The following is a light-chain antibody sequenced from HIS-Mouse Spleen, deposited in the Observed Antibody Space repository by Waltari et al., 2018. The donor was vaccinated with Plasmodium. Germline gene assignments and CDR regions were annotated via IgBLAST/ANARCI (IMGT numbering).Light chain of an antibody. CDR1: SGHSSYA. J-gene: IGLJ2*01. Sequence: QLVLTQSPSASASLGASVKLTCTLSSGHSSYALASPQQQPEKGPRYLMKLNSDGSHSKGDGIPDRFSGSSSGAERYLTISSLQSEDEADYYCQTWGTGMGVFGGGTKLTVL. CDR3: QTWGTGMGV. V-gene: IGLV4-69*01. CDR2: LNSDGSH.